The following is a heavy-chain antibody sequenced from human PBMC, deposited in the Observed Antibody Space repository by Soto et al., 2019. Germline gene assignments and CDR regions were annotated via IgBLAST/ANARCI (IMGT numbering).Heavy chain of an antibody. CDR2: IYPGDSDT. CDR3: ARLPGVRGVFDGVNV. V-gene: IGHV5-51*01. Sequence: GESLKISCKGSGYSFAGYWIGWVRQMPGKGLDWMGVIYPGDSDTRYSPSFHGQVTISADKSISTAYLQWSSLKASDTAMYFCARLPGVRGVFDGVNVWGQGTMVTVS. J-gene: IGHJ3*01. D-gene: IGHD3-10*01. CDR1: GYSFAGYW.